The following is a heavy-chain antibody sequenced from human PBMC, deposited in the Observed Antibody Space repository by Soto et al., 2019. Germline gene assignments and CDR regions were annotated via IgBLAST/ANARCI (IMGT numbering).Heavy chain of an antibody. CDR1: GFTFRGYG. Sequence: QVQLVESGGGVVQPGRSLRLSCAASGFTFRGYGMHWVRQAPGRGLEWVALISYDGSIKYYADSVRGRFTISRDNSKNTLYLKKNSRKAKDTAVYYCANSKYTQYKKIDVGGQGPRATVSS. J-gene: IGHJ6*02. CDR3: ANSKYTQYKKIDV. V-gene: IGHV3-30*18. D-gene: IGHD4-4*01. CDR2: ISYDGSIK.